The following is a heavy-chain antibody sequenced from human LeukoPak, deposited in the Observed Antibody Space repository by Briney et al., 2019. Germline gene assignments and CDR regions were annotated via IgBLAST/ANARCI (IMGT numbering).Heavy chain of an antibody. D-gene: IGHD3-10*01. V-gene: IGHV3-33*01. CDR3: ARGHGSGTSDFDY. CDR2: IWYDGSNK. J-gene: IGHJ4*02. Sequence: GGSLRLSCAASGFTFSSNGMHWVRQAPGKGLEWVAVIWYDGSNKYYADSVRGRFTISRDNSKNTLYLQMNSLRAEDTAVYYCARGHGSGTSDFDYWGQGTLVTVSS. CDR1: GFTFSSNG.